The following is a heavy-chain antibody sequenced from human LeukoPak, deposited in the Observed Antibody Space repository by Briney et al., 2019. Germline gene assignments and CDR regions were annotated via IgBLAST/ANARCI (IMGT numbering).Heavy chain of an antibody. Sequence: GGSLRLSCAASGFTFSSYAMSWVRQAPGKGLEWVSAISGSGGSTYYADSVKGRFTISRDNSKNTLYLQMNSLRAEDTAVYYCAKTLRGPRGYSGYDYYGMDVWGQGTTATVSS. D-gene: IGHD5-12*01. V-gene: IGHV3-23*01. J-gene: IGHJ6*02. CDR3: AKTLRGPRGYSGYDYYGMDV. CDR1: GFTFSSYA. CDR2: ISGSGGST.